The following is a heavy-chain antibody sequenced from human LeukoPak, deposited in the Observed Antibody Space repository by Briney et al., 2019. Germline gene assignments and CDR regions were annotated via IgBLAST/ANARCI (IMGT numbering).Heavy chain of an antibody. CDR1: GFTFSSYS. D-gene: IGHD4-17*01. V-gene: IGHV3-21*01. CDR3: ARHTVTTRAFDH. J-gene: IGHJ4*02. Sequence: GGSLRLSCAASGFTFSSYSMNWVRQAPGKGLEWVSSISSSGSFIFYADSMKGRFTISRDNAKKSLYLQMNSLRAEDTAVYYCARHTVTTRAFDHWGQGTLVTVSS. CDR2: ISSSGSFI.